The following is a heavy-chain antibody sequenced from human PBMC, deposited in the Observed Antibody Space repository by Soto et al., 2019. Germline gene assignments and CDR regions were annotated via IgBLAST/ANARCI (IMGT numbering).Heavy chain of an antibody. CDR3: AKDHPHYDFWTGYSGAFDI. D-gene: IGHD3-3*01. Sequence: VGSLRLSCAASGFTFSSYAMSWVRQAPGKGLEWVSAISGSGGSTYYADSVKGRFTISRDNSKNTLYLQMNSLRAEDTAVYYCAKDHPHYDFWTGYSGAFDIWGQGTMVTVSS. V-gene: IGHV3-23*01. CDR1: GFTFSSYA. CDR2: ISGSGGST. J-gene: IGHJ3*02.